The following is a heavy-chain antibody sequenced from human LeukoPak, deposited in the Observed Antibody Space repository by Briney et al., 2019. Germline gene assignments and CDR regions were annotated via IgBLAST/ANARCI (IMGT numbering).Heavy chain of an antibody. CDR2: IYPGDSDT. D-gene: IGHD6-19*01. J-gene: IGHJ3*02. V-gene: IGHV5-51*01. CDR1: GYSFSIYW. Sequence: GESLKISCKASGYSFSIYWIGWVRQMPGKGLEWMGIIYPGDSDTRYSPSFQGQVTISADKSISTAYLQWSSLKASDTAMYYCARLSYSSGRRDAFDIWGQGTMVTVSS. CDR3: ARLSYSSGRRDAFDI.